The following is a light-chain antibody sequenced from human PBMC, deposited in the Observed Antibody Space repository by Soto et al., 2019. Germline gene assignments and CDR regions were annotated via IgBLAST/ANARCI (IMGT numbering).Light chain of an antibody. CDR2: DVT. V-gene: IGLV2-14*03. CDR3: SSYTCSSTLHVV. Sequence: QSVLTQPASVSGSPGQSITISCTGTSSDVGGYDYVSWYQHHPGKAPKLMIYDVTIRPSGVSNRFSGSKSDNTASLTISGLQAEDEADYFCSSYTCSSTLHVVFGGGTKLTVL. J-gene: IGLJ2*01. CDR1: SSDVGGYDY.